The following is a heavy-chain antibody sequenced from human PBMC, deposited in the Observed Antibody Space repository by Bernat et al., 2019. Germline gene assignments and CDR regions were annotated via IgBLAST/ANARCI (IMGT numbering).Heavy chain of an antibody. V-gene: IGHV3-74*01. Sequence: EVQLVESGGGLVQPGGSLRLSCAASGFTFSSYWMHWVRQAPGKGLVWVSRINSDGSSTSYADSVKGRFTISRDNAKNTLYLQMNSLRAEDTAVYYCARDLEEYYGSGSDRAFDIWGQGTMVTVSS. CDR2: INSDGSST. J-gene: IGHJ3*02. CDR1: GFTFSSYW. CDR3: ARDLEEYYGSGSDRAFDI. D-gene: IGHD3-10*01.